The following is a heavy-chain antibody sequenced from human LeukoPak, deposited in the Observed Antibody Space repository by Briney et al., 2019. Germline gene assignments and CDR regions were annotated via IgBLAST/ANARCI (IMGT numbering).Heavy chain of an antibody. D-gene: IGHD3-3*01. CDR1: GGSLNGHY. J-gene: IGHJ5*02. CDR3: AKNGQSGFSFDP. CDR2: GSESGGT. Sequence: PSETLSLTCAVYGGSLNGHYWSWIRQPPGKGLEWIGEGSESGGTKFNPSLKSRVTISADTSKNQFSLKLNSVTAADTAVYYCAKNGQSGFSFDPWGQGTLVTVPS. V-gene: IGHV4-34*01.